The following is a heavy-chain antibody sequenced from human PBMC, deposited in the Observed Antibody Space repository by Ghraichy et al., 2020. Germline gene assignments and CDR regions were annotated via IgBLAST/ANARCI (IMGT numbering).Heavy chain of an antibody. V-gene: IGHV3-23*01. Sequence: GGSLRLSCVASTFTFSNYAMSWVRQAPGKGLQWVSGISGSDGKTYYADSVKGRFTITRDISKNTLYLQINSLRAEDTAIYYCAKDRAGDGGYYYYAMDVWGQGTTVTVSS. CDR2: ISGSDGKT. D-gene: IGHD3-10*01. J-gene: IGHJ6*02. CDR3: AKDRAGDGGYYYYAMDV. CDR1: TFTFSNYA.